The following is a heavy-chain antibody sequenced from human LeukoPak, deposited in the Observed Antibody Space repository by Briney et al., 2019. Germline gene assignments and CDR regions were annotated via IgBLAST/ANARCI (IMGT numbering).Heavy chain of an antibody. Sequence: SETLSLTCTVSGGSISSGGYYWSWIRQPPGKGLEWIGYIYHSGSTYYNPSLKSRVTISVDRSKNQFSLKLSSVTAADTAVYYCAREDRRDIVVVPAARGAYFDYWGQGTLVTVSS. CDR2: IYHSGST. CDR3: AREDRRDIVVVPAARGAYFDY. CDR1: GGSISSGGYY. J-gene: IGHJ4*02. V-gene: IGHV4-30-2*01. D-gene: IGHD2-2*01.